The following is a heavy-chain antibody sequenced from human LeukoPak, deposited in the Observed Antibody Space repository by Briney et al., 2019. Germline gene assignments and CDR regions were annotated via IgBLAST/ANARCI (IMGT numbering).Heavy chain of an antibody. Sequence: GGSLKISCQGSGSTFTSYWIGWARQLPGKGLEWLGTIYPGDSDTIYSPSFQAQFTISADKSISTAYLQWTSLKASDTDMYYCAREVNYYDSSGYYLGRVDYWGQGGLVSVSS. J-gene: IGHJ4*02. D-gene: IGHD3-22*01. V-gene: IGHV5-51*01. CDR3: AREVNYYDSSGYYLGRVDY. CDR2: IYPGDSDT. CDR1: GSTFTSYW.